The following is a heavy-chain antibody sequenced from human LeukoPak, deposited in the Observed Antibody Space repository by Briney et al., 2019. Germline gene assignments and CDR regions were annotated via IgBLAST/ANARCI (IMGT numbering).Heavy chain of an antibody. D-gene: IGHD3-10*02. Sequence: TGGSLRLSCAASGFTFSNFWMSWVRQAPGKGLEWVANIKQDGGAKYYVDSLKGRFTISRDNAKNSLYLQMNSLRAEDTAVYYCAELGITMIGGVWGKGTTVTISS. CDR3: AELGITMIGGV. CDR1: GFTFSNFW. V-gene: IGHV3-7*01. J-gene: IGHJ6*04. CDR2: IKQDGGAK.